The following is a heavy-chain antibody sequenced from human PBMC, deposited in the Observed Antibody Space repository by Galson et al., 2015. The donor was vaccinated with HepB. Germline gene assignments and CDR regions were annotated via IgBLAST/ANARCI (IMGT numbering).Heavy chain of an antibody. CDR3: AKDRKDSSGYYHY. CDR2: ISGSGGST. D-gene: IGHD3-22*01. Sequence: SLRLSCAASGFTFSSYAMSWVRQAPGKGLEWVSAISGSGGSTYYADSVKGRFTISRDNSKNTLYLQMNSLRAEDTAVYYCAKDRKDSSGYYHYWGQGTLVTVSS. CDR1: GFTFSSYA. V-gene: IGHV3-23*01. J-gene: IGHJ4*02.